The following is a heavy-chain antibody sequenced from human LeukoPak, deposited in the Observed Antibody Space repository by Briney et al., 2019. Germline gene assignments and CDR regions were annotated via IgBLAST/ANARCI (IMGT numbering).Heavy chain of an antibody. Sequence: SSGGYFWSWIRQPAGKGLEWVSGISWNSGSIGYADSVKGRFTISRDNAKNSLYLQMNSLRAEDTALYYCAKVPYFGEPYYFDYWGQGTLVTVSS. V-gene: IGHV3-9*01. J-gene: IGHJ4*02. CDR3: AKVPYFGEPYYFDY. CDR2: ISWNSGSI. D-gene: IGHD3-10*01. CDR1: SSGGYF.